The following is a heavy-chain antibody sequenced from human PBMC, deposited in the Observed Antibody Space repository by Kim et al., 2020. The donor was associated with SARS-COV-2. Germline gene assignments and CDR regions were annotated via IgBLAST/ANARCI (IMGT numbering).Heavy chain of an antibody. J-gene: IGHJ4*02. V-gene: IGHV4-30-2*01. CDR2: IYHSGST. Sequence: SETLSLTCAVSGGSISSGGYSWSWIRQPPGKGLEWIGYIYHSGSTYYNPSLKSRVTISVDRSKNQFSLKLSSVTAADTAVYYCARGYYGDYYVDYWGQGTLVTVSS. CDR3: ARGYYGDYYVDY. CDR1: GGSISSGGYS. D-gene: IGHD4-17*01.